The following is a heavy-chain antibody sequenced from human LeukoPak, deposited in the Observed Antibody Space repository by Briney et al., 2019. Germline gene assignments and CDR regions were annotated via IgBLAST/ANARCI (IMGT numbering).Heavy chain of an antibody. CDR2: INTDGSSV. CDR3: LRTTLGPAGAIDY. CDR1: GITVITND. J-gene: IGHJ4*02. V-gene: IGHV3-74*01. Sequence: GGSLRLSCAASGITVITNDMTWVRQAPGKGLEWVSRINTDGSSVTYAEFVKGRFTISRDNAKNTLYLQMNSLRAEDTAVYYCLRTTLGPAGAIDYWGQGTLVAVSS. D-gene: IGHD2-2*01.